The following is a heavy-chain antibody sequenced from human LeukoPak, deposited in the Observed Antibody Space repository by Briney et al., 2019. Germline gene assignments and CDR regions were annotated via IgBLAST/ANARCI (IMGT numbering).Heavy chain of an antibody. Sequence: PSETLSLTCGVSGGSVTSTNWWTWVRQPPGKGLEWIGEVHPDGRTNYNPSLKSRLTMSVDLSENHISLKLTFVTAADTAVYYCAREGGFYRPLDYSGQGTLVTVSS. V-gene: IGHV4-4*02. J-gene: IGHJ4*02. CDR3: AREGGFYRPLDY. D-gene: IGHD3-3*01. CDR2: VHPDGRT. CDR1: GGSVTSTNW.